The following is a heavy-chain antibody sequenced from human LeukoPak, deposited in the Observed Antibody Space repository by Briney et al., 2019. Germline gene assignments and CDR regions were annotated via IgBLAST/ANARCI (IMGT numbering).Heavy chain of an antibody. CDR2: IDVTTGIS. D-gene: IGHD6-13*01. Sequence: GGSLRLSCAASGFTFSIYSMSWVRQAPGKGLEWVSTIDVTTGISYYADSVKGRFTISRDNSKNTLYLQMNSLRAEDTAVYYCAKDSSSWYFDYWGQGTLVTVSS. CDR3: AKDSSSWYFDY. V-gene: IGHV3-23*01. CDR1: GFTFSIYS. J-gene: IGHJ4*02.